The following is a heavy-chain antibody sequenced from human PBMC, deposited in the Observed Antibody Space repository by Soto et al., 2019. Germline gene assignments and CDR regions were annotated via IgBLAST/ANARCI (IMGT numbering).Heavy chain of an antibody. Sequence: GGSLRLSCAASGFTVSSNYMSWVRQAPGKGLEWVSVIYSGGSTYYADSVKGRFTISRDNSKNTLYLQMNSLRAEDTAVYYCARHHSGSYYFDYWGQGTLVTVSS. CDR1: GFTVSSNY. J-gene: IGHJ4*02. V-gene: IGHV3-53*01. D-gene: IGHD1-26*01. CDR3: ARHHSGSYYFDY. CDR2: IYSGGST.